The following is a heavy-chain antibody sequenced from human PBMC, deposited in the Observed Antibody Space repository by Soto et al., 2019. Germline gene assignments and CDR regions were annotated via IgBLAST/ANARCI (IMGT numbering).Heavy chain of an antibody. CDR2: IYWDDDK. J-gene: IGHJ6*02. CDR1: GFSLSTSGVG. V-gene: IGHV2-5*02. Sequence: ESGPTLENPTQTLTLTCTFSGFSLSTSGVGVGWIRQPPGKALEWLALIYWDDDKRYSPSLNSRLTITKDTSKNQVVLTMTNMDPVYIAIYYCAHNYGYTYGIYVRVQRAAVPVS. D-gene: IGHD5-18*01. CDR3: AHNYGYTYGIYV.